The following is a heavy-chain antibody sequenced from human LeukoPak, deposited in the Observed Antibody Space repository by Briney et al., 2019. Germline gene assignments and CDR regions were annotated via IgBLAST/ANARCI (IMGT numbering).Heavy chain of an antibody. CDR2: INEDGRVT. J-gene: IGHJ4*02. D-gene: IGHD4-23*01. Sequence: PGGSLRLSCAASRFNVNSYWMHWVRQAPGKGLVWVSRINEDGRVTSYAGSVRGRFTISRDSVENTLHLQMNSLRAEDTAVYYCVKDFGGNSDYWGQGTLVTVSS. CDR1: RFNVNSYW. V-gene: IGHV3-74*01. CDR3: VKDFGGNSDY.